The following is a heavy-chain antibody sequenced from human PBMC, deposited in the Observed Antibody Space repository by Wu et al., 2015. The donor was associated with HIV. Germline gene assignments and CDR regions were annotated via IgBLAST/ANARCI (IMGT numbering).Heavy chain of an antibody. Sequence: QVQLVQSGAEVKKPGASVKVSCKASGYTFTGYYMHWVRQAPGQGLEWMGWINPNSGGTNYAQKFQGRVTMTRDTSISTAYMELSRLRSDDTAVYYCARETMGRGVNWYFDLWGRGTLVTVSS. CDR1: GYTFTGYY. V-gene: IGHV1-2*02. J-gene: IGHJ2*01. CDR2: INPNSGGT. D-gene: IGHD1-26*01. CDR3: ARETMGRGVNWYFDL.